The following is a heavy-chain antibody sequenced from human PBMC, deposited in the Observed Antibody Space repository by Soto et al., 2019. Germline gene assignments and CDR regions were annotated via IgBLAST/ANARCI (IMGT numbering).Heavy chain of an antibody. Sequence: QVQLQESGPGLVKPSETLSLTCTVSGGSFSSYYWSWIRQPPGKGLEWIGYIYYSGSTNYNPSLNSRVTISVDTSKNQFSLKLSSVTAADTAVYYCARQSVGPYGSGSYFDYWGQGTLVTVSS. D-gene: IGHD3-10*01. CDR2: IYYSGST. V-gene: IGHV4-59*08. CDR1: GGSFSSYY. CDR3: ARQSVGPYGSGSYFDY. J-gene: IGHJ4*02.